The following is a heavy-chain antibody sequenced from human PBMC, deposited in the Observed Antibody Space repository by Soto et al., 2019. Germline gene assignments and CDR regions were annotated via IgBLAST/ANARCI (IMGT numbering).Heavy chain of an antibody. D-gene: IGHD3-10*01. CDR2: IRDRAYNYAT. CDR1: GFVFKDSS. V-gene: IGHV3-73*01. J-gene: IGHJ4*02. Sequence: EVLLVESRGGLVQPGGSLKLSCAASGFVFKDSSIHWVRQASGKGLEWIGRIRDRAYNYATAYAAAVKGRFTISRDDSNNMAYLQMNGRDTEDTAIYYCPRLICAAKDYLGQGTLVTVSS. CDR3: PRLICAAKDY.